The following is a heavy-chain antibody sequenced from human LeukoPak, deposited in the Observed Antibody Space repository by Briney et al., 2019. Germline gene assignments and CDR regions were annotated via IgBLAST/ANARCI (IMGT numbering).Heavy chain of an antibody. CDR1: GYTFTSYY. D-gene: IGHD2-2*01. CDR3: ARDPWVDRVVVVPAAHPPAYYMDV. J-gene: IGHJ6*03. CDR2: INPSGGST. V-gene: IGHV1-46*01. Sequence: ASVKVSCKASGYTFTSYYMHWVRQAPGQGLEWMGIINPSGGSTSYAQKFQGRVTMTRDMSTSTVYMELSSLRSEDTAVYYCARDPWVDRVVVVPAAHPPAYYMDVWGKGTTVTVSS.